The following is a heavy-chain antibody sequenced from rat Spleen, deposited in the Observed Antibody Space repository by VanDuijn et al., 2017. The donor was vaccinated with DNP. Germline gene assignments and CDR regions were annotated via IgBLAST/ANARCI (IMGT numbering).Heavy chain of an antibody. CDR1: GFNFNDHW. CDR3: AGRPPPTRGPFDY. V-gene: IGHV5-7*01. J-gene: IGHJ2*01. CDR2: ISYDGSDT. D-gene: IGHD1-4*01. Sequence: EVKLVESGGGLVQPGRSLKLSCAASGFNFNDHWMGWVRQAPGKGLEWVATISYDGSDTYYRDSVKGRFTISRDNAKSTLYLQMDSLRSEDTATYYCAGRPPPTRGPFDYWGQGVMVTVSS.